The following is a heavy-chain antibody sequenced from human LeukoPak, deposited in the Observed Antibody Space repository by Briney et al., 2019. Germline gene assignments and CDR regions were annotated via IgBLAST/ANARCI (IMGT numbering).Heavy chain of an antibody. CDR1: GFXVSSNY. CDR3: ARELPFED. J-gene: IGHJ4*02. Sequence: GGSLRLSCAASGFXVSSNYMAWVRQPPAKGLEWVSILYSAGFTYYADSVKGRFTISRDNSKNTVYLQMHSLRAEDTAVYYCARELPFEDWGQGSLVTVSS. D-gene: IGHD2-15*01. V-gene: IGHV3-53*01. CDR2: LYSAGFT.